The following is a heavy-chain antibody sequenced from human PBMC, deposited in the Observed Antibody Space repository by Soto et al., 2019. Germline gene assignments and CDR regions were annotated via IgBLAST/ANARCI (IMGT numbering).Heavy chain of an antibody. CDR2: IYYSGST. Sequence: SETLSLTCTVSGGSISSYYWSWIRQPPGKGLEWIGYIYYSGSTNYNPSLKSRVTISVDTSKNQFSLKLSSVTAADTAVYYCASTLRGYCSGGSCYREYFQHWGQGTLVTVSS. D-gene: IGHD2-15*01. CDR1: GGSISSYY. J-gene: IGHJ1*01. V-gene: IGHV4-59*08. CDR3: ASTLRGYCSGGSCYREYFQH.